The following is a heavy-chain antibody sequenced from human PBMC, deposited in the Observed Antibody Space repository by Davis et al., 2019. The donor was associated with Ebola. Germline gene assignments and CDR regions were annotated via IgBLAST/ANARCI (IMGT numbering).Heavy chain of an antibody. Sequence: MPSETLSLTCAVSGGSISSGGYSWSWIRQPPGKGLEWIGYIYHSGSTYYNPSLKSRVTISVDRSKNQFSLKLSSVTAADTAVYYCARERVVPAARGDGYYYYGMDVWGQGTTVTVSS. J-gene: IGHJ6*02. CDR2: IYHSGST. V-gene: IGHV4-30-2*01. CDR1: GGSISSGGYS. CDR3: ARERVVPAARGDGYYYYGMDV. D-gene: IGHD2-2*01.